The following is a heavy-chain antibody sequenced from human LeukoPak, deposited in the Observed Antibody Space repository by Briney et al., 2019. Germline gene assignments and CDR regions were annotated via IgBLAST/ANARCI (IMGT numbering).Heavy chain of an antibody. CDR2: ISSSSSYI. CDR3: ARAEVAVAGMVGGDYFDY. Sequence: GGSLRLSCAASGFTFSSYSMNWVRQAPGKGLEWVSSISSSSSYIYYADSVKGRFTISRDNAKNSLYLQMNSLRAEDTAVYYCARAEVAVAGMVGGDYFDYWGQGTLVTVSS. J-gene: IGHJ4*02. CDR1: GFTFSSYS. D-gene: IGHD6-19*01. V-gene: IGHV3-21*01.